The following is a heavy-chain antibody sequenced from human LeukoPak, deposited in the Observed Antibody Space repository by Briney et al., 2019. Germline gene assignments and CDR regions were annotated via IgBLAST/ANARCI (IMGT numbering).Heavy chain of an antibody. CDR1: GGSISSYY. V-gene: IGHV4-59*01. CDR2: IYYSGST. J-gene: IGHJ4*02. CDR3: ARVDHHYDSSGYFLYFDY. D-gene: IGHD3-22*01. Sequence: SETLSLTCTVSGGSISSYYWSWIRQPPGKGLEWIGYIYYSGSTNYNPSLKSRVTISVDTSKNQFSLKLSSVTAADTAVYYCARVDHHYDSSGYFLYFDYWGQGTLVTVSS.